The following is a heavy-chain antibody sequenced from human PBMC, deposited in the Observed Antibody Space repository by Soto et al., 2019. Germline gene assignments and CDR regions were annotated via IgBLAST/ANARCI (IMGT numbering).Heavy chain of an antibody. J-gene: IGHJ4*02. Sequence: QVQLVESGGGVVQPGRSLRLSCAASGFTFSSLGMHWVRQAPGKGLEWVAIISNDGSSKYYADSVKGRFTISRDNSKNTLDLQLNSLRTEYTAVYYCAKEISDSSDYPLDYWGQGTLVTVSS. CDR3: AKEISDSSDYPLDY. V-gene: IGHV3-30*18. D-gene: IGHD3-22*01. CDR1: GFTFSSLG. CDR2: ISNDGSSK.